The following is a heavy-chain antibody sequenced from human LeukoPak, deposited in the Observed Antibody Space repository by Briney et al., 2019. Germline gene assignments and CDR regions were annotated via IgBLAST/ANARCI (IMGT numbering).Heavy chain of an antibody. CDR1: GGSISSGGYS. J-gene: IGHJ3*02. CDR2: IYYSGST. CDR3: ARVNNWNDVRAFDI. D-gene: IGHD1-1*01. Sequence: PSETLSLTCAVSGGSISSGGYSWSWIRQPPGKGLEWIGYIYYSGSTYYNPSLKSRVTISVDTSKNQFSLKLSSVTAADTAVYYCARVNNWNDVRAFDIWGQGTMVTVSS. V-gene: IGHV4-30-4*07.